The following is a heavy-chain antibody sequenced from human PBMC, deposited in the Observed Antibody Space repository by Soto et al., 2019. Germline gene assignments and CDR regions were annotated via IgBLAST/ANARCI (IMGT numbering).Heavy chain of an antibody. CDR1: GFSISTHW. CDR3: ARGGHTSMVTEFDY. D-gene: IGHD5-18*01. CDR2: IKSDGSSA. Sequence: EVQLVESGGGLVQPGGSLRLSCAASGFSISTHWMHWVRQAPGKGLVWVSRIKSDGSSASYADSVKGRFTISRDSAKNTPYLQVNSLRAEDTAVYYCARGGHTSMVTEFDYWGQGTLVTVSS. J-gene: IGHJ4*02. V-gene: IGHV3-74*01.